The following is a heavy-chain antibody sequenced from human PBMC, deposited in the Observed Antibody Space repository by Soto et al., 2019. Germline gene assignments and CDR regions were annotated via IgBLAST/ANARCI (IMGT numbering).Heavy chain of an antibody. D-gene: IGHD3-22*01. CDR1: GFTFSSYS. Sequence: EVQLVESGGGLVKPGGSLRLSCAASGFTFSSYSMNWVRQAPGKGLEWVSSISSSSSYIYYADSVKGRFTISRDNAKNSLYLQMNSLRAEDTAVYYCAQLNYYDSSGYSIYYYGMDVWGQGTTVTVSS. J-gene: IGHJ6*02. CDR2: ISSSSSYI. V-gene: IGHV3-21*01. CDR3: AQLNYYDSSGYSIYYYGMDV.